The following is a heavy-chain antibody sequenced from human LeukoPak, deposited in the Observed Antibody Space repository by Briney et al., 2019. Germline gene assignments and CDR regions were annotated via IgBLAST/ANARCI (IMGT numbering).Heavy chain of an antibody. D-gene: IGHD3-16*02. CDR2: IYYSGKT. J-gene: IGHJ4*02. Sequence: SETLSLTCTVSDGSITSSYSYWGWVRQAPGKGLEWIGSIYYSGKTYYNPSLKSRITISVDTSKNQFSLKLSSVTAADTAVYYCARDRRLGELSTLDYWGQGTLVTVSS. CDR1: DGSITSSYSY. V-gene: IGHV4-39*07. CDR3: ARDRRLGELSTLDY.